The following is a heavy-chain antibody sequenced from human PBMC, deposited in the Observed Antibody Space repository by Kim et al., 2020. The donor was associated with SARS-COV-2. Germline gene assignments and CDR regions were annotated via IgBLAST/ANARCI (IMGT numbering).Heavy chain of an antibody. D-gene: IGHD3-10*01. J-gene: IGHJ4*02. CDR3: ARDLIYLTDMVRGPRRDY. Sequence: ASVKVSCKASGYTFTSYGISWVRQAPGQGLEWMGWISAYNGNTNYAQKLQGRVTMTTDTSTSTAYMELRSLRSDDTAVYYCARDLIYLTDMVRGPRRDYWGQGTLVTVSS. CDR2: ISAYNGNT. CDR1: GYTFTSYG. V-gene: IGHV1-18*01.